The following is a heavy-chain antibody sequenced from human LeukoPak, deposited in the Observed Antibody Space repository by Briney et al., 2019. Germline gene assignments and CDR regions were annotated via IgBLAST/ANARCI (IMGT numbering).Heavy chain of an antibody. Sequence: ASVKVSCKASGYTFTSYGISWVRQAPGQGLEWMGWISAYNGNTNYAQKLQGRVTMTTDTSTSTAYMGLRSLRSDDTAVYYCARISNYYDSSGYYAYWGQGTLVTVSS. J-gene: IGHJ4*02. V-gene: IGHV1-18*01. CDR1: GYTFTSYG. CDR3: ARISNYYDSSGYYAY. D-gene: IGHD3-22*01. CDR2: ISAYNGNT.